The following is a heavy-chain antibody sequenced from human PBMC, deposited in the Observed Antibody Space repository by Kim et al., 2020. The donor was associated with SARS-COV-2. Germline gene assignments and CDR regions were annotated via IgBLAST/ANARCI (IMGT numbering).Heavy chain of an antibody. Sequence: GGSLRLSCAASGFTFRTSAMTWVRQAPGTGLEWVSLISDSGGNTYYADSVKGRFTISRDNSKNTLYLQMNTLRAEDTARYYCAKGNGAEAGISGDWGQGTLGTVSS. J-gene: IGHJ4*02. CDR3: AKGNGAEAGISGD. CDR1: GFTFRTSA. D-gene: IGHD6-25*01. CDR2: ISDSGGNT. V-gene: IGHV3-23*01.